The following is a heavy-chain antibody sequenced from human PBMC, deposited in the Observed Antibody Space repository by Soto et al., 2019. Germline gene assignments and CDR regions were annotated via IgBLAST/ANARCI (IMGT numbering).Heavy chain of an antibody. CDR2: IYYSGST. CDR3: ARAAGGRITMVRGSLGGMDV. D-gene: IGHD3-10*01. CDR1: GGSISSGGYY. V-gene: IGHV4-31*03. J-gene: IGHJ6*02. Sequence: SSETLSLTCTVSGGSISSGGYYWSWIRQHPGKGLEWIGYIYYSGSTYYNPSLKSRVTISVDTSKNQFSLKLSSVTAADTAVYYCARAAGGRITMVRGSLGGMDVWGHGTTVTVSS.